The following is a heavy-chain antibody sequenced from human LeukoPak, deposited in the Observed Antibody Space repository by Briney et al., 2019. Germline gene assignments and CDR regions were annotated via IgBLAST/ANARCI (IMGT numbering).Heavy chain of an antibody. CDR3: ARVYSSGWPNH. V-gene: IGHV4-34*01. CDR2: INHSGST. J-gene: IGHJ5*02. D-gene: IGHD6-19*01. Sequence: SETLSLTCAVYGGPFSGYYWSWIRQPPGKGLEWIGEINHSGSTNYNPSLKSQVTISVDTSKNQFSLKLSSVTAADTAVYYCARVYSSGWPNHWGQGTLVTVSS. CDR1: GGPFSGYY.